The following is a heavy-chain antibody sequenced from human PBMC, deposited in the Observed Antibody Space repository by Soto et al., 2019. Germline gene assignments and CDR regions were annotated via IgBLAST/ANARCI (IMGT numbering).Heavy chain of an antibody. Sequence: QLQLQESGPGLVKPSETLSLTCTVSGGSISSSSYYWGWIRQPPGKGLEWIGSIYYSGSTYYNPSLTSRVTIAVDTSKNQFSLKLSSVTAADTAVYYCARLGIAAAGTGCDPWGQGTLVTVSS. CDR1: GGSISSSSYY. J-gene: IGHJ5*02. CDR3: ARLGIAAAGTGCDP. V-gene: IGHV4-39*01. D-gene: IGHD6-13*01. CDR2: IYYSGST.